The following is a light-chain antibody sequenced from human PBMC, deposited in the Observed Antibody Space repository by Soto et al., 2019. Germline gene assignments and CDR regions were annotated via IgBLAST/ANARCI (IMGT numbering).Light chain of an antibody. Sequence: DIQMTQSPSTLSASVRDRVTITCRASQSINNWLAWYQQKPGKAPKVLIYKASTLESGVPSRFSGSGSGTEFTLTISNLQPDDFATYYCQQYNCYPLTFGGGTKVEIK. V-gene: IGKV1-5*03. CDR2: KAS. J-gene: IGKJ4*01. CDR3: QQYNCYPLT. CDR1: QSINNW.